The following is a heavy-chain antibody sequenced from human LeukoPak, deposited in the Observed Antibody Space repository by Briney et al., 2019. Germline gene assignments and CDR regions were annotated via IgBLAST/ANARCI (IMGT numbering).Heavy chain of an antibody. CDR1: GYTFTSYD. J-gene: IGHJ4*02. CDR3: ARGAGTQLWLHDFDY. CDR2: MNPNSGNT. Sequence: ASVKVSCKASGYTFTSYDINWVRQATGQGLEWMGWMNPNSGNTGYAQKFQGRVTMTRNTSISTAYMELSRLRSDDTAVYYCARGAGTQLWLHDFDYWGQGTLVTVSS. D-gene: IGHD5-18*01. V-gene: IGHV1-8*01.